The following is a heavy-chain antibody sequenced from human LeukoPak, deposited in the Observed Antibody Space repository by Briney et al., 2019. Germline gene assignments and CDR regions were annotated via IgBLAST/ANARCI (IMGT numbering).Heavy chain of an antibody. D-gene: IGHD1-14*01. J-gene: IGHJ4*02. CDR3: ARGVEPLAANTLAY. CDR1: GFTVITND. CDR2: LYSDGNT. V-gene: IGHV3-53*01. Sequence: GGSLRLSCAASGFTVITNDMTWVRQAPGKGLEWVSVLYSDGNTKYADSVQGRFTISRDNSKNTLYLEMNSLSPDDTAVYYCARGVEPLAANTLAYWGEGTLITVSS.